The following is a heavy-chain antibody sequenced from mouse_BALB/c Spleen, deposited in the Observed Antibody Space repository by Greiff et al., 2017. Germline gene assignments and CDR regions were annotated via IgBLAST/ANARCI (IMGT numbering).Heavy chain of an antibody. CDR1: GFNIKDTY. V-gene: IGHV14-3*02. D-gene: IGHD2-4*01. Sequence: VQLQQSGAELVKPGASVKLSCTASGFNIKDTYMHWVKQRPEQGLEWIGRIDPANGNTKYDPKFQGKATITADTSSNTAYLQLSSLTSEDTAVYYCAMITTEGFTFAYWGQGTLVTVSA. CDR3: AMITTEGFTFAY. J-gene: IGHJ3*01. CDR2: IDPANGNT.